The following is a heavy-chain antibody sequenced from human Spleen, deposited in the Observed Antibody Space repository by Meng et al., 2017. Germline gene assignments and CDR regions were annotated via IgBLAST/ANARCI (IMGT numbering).Heavy chain of an antibody. J-gene: IGHJ4*01. CDR3: ARGPTTMAHDFDY. Sequence: SETLSLTCAASGGSISSDNWRSWVRQAPGKGLEWTGDIYQSGSTNYNPSLKSRVTISVDTSQNNLSLKMSSVTAADSAVYYCARGPTTMAHDFDYWGQGTMVTVSS. D-gene: IGHD4-11*01. V-gene: IGHV4-4*02. CDR1: GGSISSDNW. CDR2: IYQSGST.